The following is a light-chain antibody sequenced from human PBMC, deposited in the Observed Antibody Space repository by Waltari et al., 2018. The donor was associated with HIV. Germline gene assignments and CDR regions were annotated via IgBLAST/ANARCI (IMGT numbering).Light chain of an antibody. Sequence: QSVLTQPPSVSGSPGQSVTISCTGTSSDVGTYNRVSWYQQPPGTAPKFVIYEVSNRPSGVPERFSGSKSGNTASLTISGLQAEDEADYYCSSFTTSSTLIFGGGTRLTVL. CDR1: SSDVGTYNR. CDR3: SSFTTSSTLI. CDR2: EVS. J-gene: IGLJ2*01. V-gene: IGLV2-18*02.